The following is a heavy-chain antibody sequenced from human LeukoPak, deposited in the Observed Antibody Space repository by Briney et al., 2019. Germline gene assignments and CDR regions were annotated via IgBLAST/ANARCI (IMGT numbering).Heavy chain of an antibody. CDR3: ARGDYYGSPKVVAA. J-gene: IGHJ5*02. Sequence: GASVKVSCKASGYIFTGYHMHWARQAPGQGLECMGWINPNSGDTNYAQKFQDRVTMTRDTSISTAYIELNLLRSDDTAVYYCARGDYYGSPKVVAAWGQGTLVTVSS. CDR1: GYIFTGYH. V-gene: IGHV1-2*02. CDR2: INPNSGDT. D-gene: IGHD3-10*01.